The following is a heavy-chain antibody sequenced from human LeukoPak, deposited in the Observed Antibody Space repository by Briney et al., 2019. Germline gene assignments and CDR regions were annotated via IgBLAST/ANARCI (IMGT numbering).Heavy chain of an antibody. Sequence: GGSLRLSCAASGFTFSSYAMHWVRQAPGKGLEWVAVISYDGSNKYYADSVKGRFTISRDNSKNTLYLQMNSLRAEDTAVYYCARDQQYSSSWKSHHYYYYYMDVWGKGTTVTVSS. CDR1: GFTFSSYA. CDR3: ARDQQYSSSWKSHHYYYYYMDV. D-gene: IGHD6-13*01. V-gene: IGHV3-30*04. J-gene: IGHJ6*03. CDR2: ISYDGSNK.